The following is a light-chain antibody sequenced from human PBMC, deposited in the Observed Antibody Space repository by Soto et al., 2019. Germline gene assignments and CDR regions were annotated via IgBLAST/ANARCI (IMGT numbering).Light chain of an antibody. Sequence: SHLTPLSSTLSGSLWDREPITLRASQTISSWLAWYQHKPGKAPKFLIYDASSLESGVPSRFSGSGSGTGFTLTISSLHPDDFATYYCQQYDVDSGTFGQGTKVDI. CDR1: QTISSW. CDR2: DAS. CDR3: QQYDVDSGT. J-gene: IGKJ1*01. V-gene: IGKV1-5*01.